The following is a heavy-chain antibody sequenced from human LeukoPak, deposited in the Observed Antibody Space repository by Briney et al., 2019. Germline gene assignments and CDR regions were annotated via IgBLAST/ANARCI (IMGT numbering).Heavy chain of an antibody. V-gene: IGHV3-7*01. CDR3: ARIYCSSGSCFEYFQH. D-gene: IGHD2-15*01. CDR1: GFTFSTYW. Sequence: GGSLRLSCAASGFTFSTYWMSWVRQAPGKGLEWVANIKQDGSEKYYVDSVKGRFTISRDNAKNSLYLQMNSLRAEDTAVFYCARIYCSSGSCFEYFQHWGQGTLVTVSS. J-gene: IGHJ1*01. CDR2: IKQDGSEK.